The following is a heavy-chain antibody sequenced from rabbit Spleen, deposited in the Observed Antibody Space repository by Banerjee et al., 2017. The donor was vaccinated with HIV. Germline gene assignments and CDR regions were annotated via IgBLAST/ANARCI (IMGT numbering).Heavy chain of an antibody. CDR2: IGTGSGST. D-gene: IGHD6-1*01. V-gene: IGHV1S40*01. Sequence: QSLEESGGDLVQPEGSLTLTCKASGVSFSSGYYISWVRQAPGKGLEWIGCIGTGSGSTWYANWAKGRFTISKTSSTTVTLQMTSLTAADTATYFCASAYSDIYFNLWGQGTLVTVS. J-gene: IGHJ4*01. CDR1: GVSFSSGYY. CDR3: ASAYSDIYFNL.